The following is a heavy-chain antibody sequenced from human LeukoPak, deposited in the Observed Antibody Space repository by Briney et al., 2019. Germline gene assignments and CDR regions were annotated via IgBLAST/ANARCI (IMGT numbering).Heavy chain of an antibody. CDR1: GFTFSSYW. D-gene: IGHD1-26*01. J-gene: IGHJ4*02. CDR3: AREGSTSGSYYQPTQVFDY. Sequence: PGGSLRLSCAASGFTFSSYWMSWVRQAPGKGLEWVANIKQDGSEKYYVDSVKGRFTISRDNAKNSLYLQMNSLRAEDTAVYYCAREGSTSGSYYQPTQVFDYWGQGTLVTVSS. CDR2: IKQDGSEK. V-gene: IGHV3-7*01.